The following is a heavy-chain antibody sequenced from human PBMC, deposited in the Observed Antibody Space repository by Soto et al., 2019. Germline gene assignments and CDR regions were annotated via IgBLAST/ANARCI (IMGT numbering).Heavy chain of an antibody. V-gene: IGHV3-30-3*01. CDR1: GFTFSSYA. CDR2: ISYDGSNK. Sequence: GGSLRLSCAASGFTFSSYAMHWVRQAPGKGLEWVAVISYDGSNKYYADSVKGRFTISRDNSKNTLYLQMNSLRAEDTAVYYCARVRSSSWYGGATLGYWGQGTLVTVSS. D-gene: IGHD6-13*01. CDR3: ARVRSSSWYGGATLGY. J-gene: IGHJ4*02.